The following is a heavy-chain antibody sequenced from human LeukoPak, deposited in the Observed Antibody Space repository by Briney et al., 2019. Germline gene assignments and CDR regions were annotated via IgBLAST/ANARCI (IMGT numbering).Heavy chain of an antibody. CDR2: IIPIFGTA. D-gene: IGHD6-13*01. Sequence: GSSVKVSCKASGGTFSSYAISWLRQAPGQWLEWMGGIIPIFGTANYAQKFQGRVTITTDESTSTAYMELSSLRSEDTAVYYCARIAAAGQNWFDPWGQGTLVTVSS. V-gene: IGHV1-69*05. CDR3: ARIAAAGQNWFDP. CDR1: GGTFSSYA. J-gene: IGHJ5*02.